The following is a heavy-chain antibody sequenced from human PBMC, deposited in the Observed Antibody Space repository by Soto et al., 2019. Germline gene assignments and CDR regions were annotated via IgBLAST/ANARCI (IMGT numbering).Heavy chain of an antibody. D-gene: IGHD3-9*01. Sequence: GGSLRLSCTASGFTFSNYWMTWVRQVPGKGLEWVANIKQDGSEQTYAPSVKGRFTISRDNSKNTLFLQMNSLRAEDTAVYYCAKALRYFDWLVRPWNAMDVWGQGTTVTVSS. J-gene: IGHJ6*02. V-gene: IGHV3-7*03. CDR3: AKALRYFDWLVRPWNAMDV. CDR2: IKQDGSEQ. CDR1: GFTFSNYW.